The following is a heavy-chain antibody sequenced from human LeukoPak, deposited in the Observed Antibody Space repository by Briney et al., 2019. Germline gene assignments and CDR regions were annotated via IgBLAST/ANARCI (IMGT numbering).Heavy chain of an antibody. CDR1: GFTFSSYA. Sequence: GGSLRLSCAASGFTFSSYAMSWVRQAPGKGLEWVSAISGSGGSTYYADSVKGRFTISRDNSKNTLYLQMNSLRAEDTAVYYCARAYDYVWGSYRSEGPHFDYWGQGTLVTVSS. V-gene: IGHV3-23*01. D-gene: IGHD3-16*02. CDR3: ARAYDYVWGSYRSEGPHFDY. CDR2: ISGSGGST. J-gene: IGHJ4*02.